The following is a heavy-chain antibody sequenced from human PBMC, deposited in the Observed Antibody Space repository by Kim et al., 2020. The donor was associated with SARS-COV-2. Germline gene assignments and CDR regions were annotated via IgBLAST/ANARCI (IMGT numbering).Heavy chain of an antibody. Sequence: FTISRDNSKNTLYLQMNSLRAEDTAVYYCAKSEGFCYYDSSGYYCRYFDYWGQGTLVTVSS. V-gene: IGHV3-23*01. CDR3: AKSEGFCYYDSSGYYCRYFDY. D-gene: IGHD3-22*01. J-gene: IGHJ4*02.